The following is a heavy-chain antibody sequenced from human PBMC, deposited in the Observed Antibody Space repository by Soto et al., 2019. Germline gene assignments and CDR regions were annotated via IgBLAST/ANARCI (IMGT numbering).Heavy chain of an antibody. V-gene: IGHV3-13*01. D-gene: IGHD6-6*01. Sequence: GGSLRLSCAASGFTFSSYDMHWVRQATGKGLEWVSAIGTAGDTYYPGSVKGRFTISRENAKNSLYLQMNSLRAGDTAVYYCARDGRYGVAARPEYYFDYWGQGTLVTVSS. CDR1: GFTFSSYD. J-gene: IGHJ4*02. CDR3: ARDGRYGVAARPEYYFDY. CDR2: IGTAGDT.